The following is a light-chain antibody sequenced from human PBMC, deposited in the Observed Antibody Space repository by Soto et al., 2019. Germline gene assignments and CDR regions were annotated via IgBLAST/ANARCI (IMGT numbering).Light chain of an antibody. J-gene: IGKJ1*01. Sequence: DIQVTQSPSTLSASVGDRVTITCRASQSITIWLAWYQQKPGKAPKLLIFDASNLESGVPSRFSGSGSGTEFTLTISSLQPDDFATYYCQHYNSFSWTFGQGTKVEIK. CDR2: DAS. CDR3: QHYNSFSWT. V-gene: IGKV1-5*01. CDR1: QSITIW.